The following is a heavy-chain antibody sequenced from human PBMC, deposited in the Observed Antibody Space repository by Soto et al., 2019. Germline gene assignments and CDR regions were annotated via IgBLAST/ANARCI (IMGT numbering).Heavy chain of an antibody. D-gene: IGHD6-19*01. J-gene: IGHJ4*01. V-gene: IGHV1-69*01. CDR1: EGTFSTYA. CDR2: IIPLFGTA. CDR3: ARPKGTYSSGYYYFDF. Sequence: QVQMEQSGGEVKQPGSSVRVSCKTSEGTFSTYAINWVRQARGQGLEWMGAIIPLFGTADYSQKFQGRVTITADESTSTAYMELSSLRFDDTAVYFCARPKGTYSSGYYYFDFWGHGTLVTVFS.